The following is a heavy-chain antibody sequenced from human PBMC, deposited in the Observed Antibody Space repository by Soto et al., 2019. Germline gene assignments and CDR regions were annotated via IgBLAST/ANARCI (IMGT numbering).Heavy chain of an antibody. Sequence: ASVKVSCKASGYTFTSYYMHWVRQAPGQGLEWMGIINPSGGSTSYAQKFQGRVTMTRDTSTSTVYMELSSLRSEDTAVYYCARGDHIVATTYPLYYFDYWGQGTLVTVSS. CDR2: INPSGGST. CDR1: GYTFTSYY. V-gene: IGHV1-46*01. D-gene: IGHD5-12*01. CDR3: ARGDHIVATTYPLYYFDY. J-gene: IGHJ4*02.